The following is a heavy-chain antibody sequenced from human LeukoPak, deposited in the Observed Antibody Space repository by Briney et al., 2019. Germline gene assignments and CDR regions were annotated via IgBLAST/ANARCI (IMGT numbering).Heavy chain of an antibody. CDR3: AGGPSSSWLGDWFDP. J-gene: IGHJ5*02. CDR2: IIPILGIA. D-gene: IGHD6-13*01. Sequence: GASVKVSCKASGGTFSSYAISWVRQAPRQGLEWMGRIIPILGIANYAQKFQGRVTITADKSTSTAYMELSSLRSEDTAVYYCAGGPSSSWLGDWFDPWGQGTLVTVSS. CDR1: GGTFSSYA. V-gene: IGHV1-69*04.